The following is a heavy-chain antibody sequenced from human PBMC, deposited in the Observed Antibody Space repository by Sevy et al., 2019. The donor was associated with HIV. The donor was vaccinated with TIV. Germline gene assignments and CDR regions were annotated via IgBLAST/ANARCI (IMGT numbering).Heavy chain of an antibody. Sequence: GGSLRLSCAASGFTFNSYWMSWVRQAPGKGLEWVSSISGRSSYIHYADSVRGRFTISRDNAKNSLYLQMNSLRVDDTAVYFCARDGGCSSTSCLLYFDSWGQGALVTVSS. CDR2: ISGRSSYI. CDR1: GFTFNSYW. D-gene: IGHD2-2*01. J-gene: IGHJ4*02. CDR3: ARDGGCSSTSCLLYFDS. V-gene: IGHV3-21*01.